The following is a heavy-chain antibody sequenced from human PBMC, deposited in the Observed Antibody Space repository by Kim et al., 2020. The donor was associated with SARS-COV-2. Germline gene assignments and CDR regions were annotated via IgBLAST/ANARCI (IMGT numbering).Heavy chain of an antibody. V-gene: IGHV3-48*03. J-gene: IGHJ6*02. CDR1: GFTFSSYE. D-gene: IGHD3-10*01. Sequence: GGSLRLSCAASGFTFSSYEMNWVRQAPGKGLEWVSYISSSGSTIYYADSVKGRFTISRDNAKNSLYLQMNSLRAKDTAVYYCARTRFGEDYYYYGMDVWGQGTTVTVSS. CDR2: ISSSGSTI. CDR3: ARTRFGEDYYYYGMDV.